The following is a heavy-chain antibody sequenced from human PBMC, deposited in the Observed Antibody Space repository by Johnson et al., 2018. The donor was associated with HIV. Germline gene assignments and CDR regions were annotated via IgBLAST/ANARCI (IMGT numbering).Heavy chain of an antibody. V-gene: IGHV3-7*03. Sequence: VQLVESGGGLVQPGGSLRLSCAASGFTFRNYWMNWVRQAPGKGLEWVASIKEDGSEKYYVESVKGRFTISRDNVKNSLYLQMNSLRAEDTALYYCAREQGQQLVPDAFDIWGQGTMVTVSS. CDR2: IKEDGSEK. CDR3: AREQGQQLVPDAFDI. J-gene: IGHJ3*02. CDR1: GFTFRNYW. D-gene: IGHD6-13*01.